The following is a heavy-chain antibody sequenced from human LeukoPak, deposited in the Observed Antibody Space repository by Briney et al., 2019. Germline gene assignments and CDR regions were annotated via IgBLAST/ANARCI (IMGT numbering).Heavy chain of an antibody. J-gene: IGHJ6*03. CDR2: IIPIIGTA. CDR3: ARGPGCYCYYYYMDG. CDR1: GGTFSSYA. V-gene: IGHV1-69*05. Sequence: AASVTVSCKASGGTFSSYAISGVRQAPGQGREGMGGIIPIIGTANYAQKFQGRVTNTTDKSTSTAYMELSSLRSEDTAAYYCARGPGCYCYYYYMDGWDKGTTVTVSS.